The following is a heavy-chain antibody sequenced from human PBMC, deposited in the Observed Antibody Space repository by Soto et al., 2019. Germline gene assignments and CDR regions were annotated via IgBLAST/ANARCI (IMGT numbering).Heavy chain of an antibody. CDR1: GYTFANYG. CDR2: ISGHDGKT. V-gene: IGHV1-18*04. D-gene: IGHD2-15*01. J-gene: IGHJ4*02. Sequence: QVELKQSGAAVKKPGASVKVSCRASGYTFANYGITWVRQAPGQGLQLMGWISGHDGKTKSNKNLQGRITMTTDTYTNTVYLELKNLKAEDTAIYYCARDAAFLFGSTGYLDYWGQGTLVSVAS. CDR3: ARDAAFLFGSTGYLDY.